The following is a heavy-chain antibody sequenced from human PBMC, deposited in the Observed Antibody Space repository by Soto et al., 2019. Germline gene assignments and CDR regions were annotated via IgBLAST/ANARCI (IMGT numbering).Heavy chain of an antibody. CDR3: AKDLSPGYCSGGSCFPDY. V-gene: IGHV3-23*01. CDR2: ISGSGGST. D-gene: IGHD2-15*01. J-gene: IGHJ4*02. CDR1: GFTFSSYA. Sequence: EVQLLESGGGLVQPGGSLRLSCAASGFTFSSYAMSWVRQAPGKGLEWVSAISGSGGSTYYADSVKGRFTISRDNSKNTLYLQMNSLRAEDTAVYYCAKDLSPGYCSGGSCFPDYWGQGTLVTVSS.